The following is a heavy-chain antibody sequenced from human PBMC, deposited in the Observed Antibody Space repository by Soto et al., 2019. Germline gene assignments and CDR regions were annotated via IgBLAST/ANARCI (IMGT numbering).Heavy chain of an antibody. CDR3: ARDRSVVKSNLFDP. Sequence: GGSLRLSCAASGFTFSSYSMNWVRQAPGKGLEWVSSISSSSSYIYYADSVKGRFTISRDNAKNSLYLQMNSLRAEDTAVYYCARDRSVVKSNLFDPWGQGTLVTVSS. D-gene: IGHD2-15*01. J-gene: IGHJ5*02. CDR1: GFTFSSYS. V-gene: IGHV3-21*01. CDR2: ISSSSSYI.